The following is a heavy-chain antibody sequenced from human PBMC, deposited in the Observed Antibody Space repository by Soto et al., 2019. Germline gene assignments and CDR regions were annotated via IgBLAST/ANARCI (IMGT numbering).Heavy chain of an antibody. V-gene: IGHV3-23*01. J-gene: IGHJ4*02. Sequence: GVSLRLSCAASGFAFNAYAMSWVRQAPGKGLEWVSGISGTGGTTYYADSVKGRFTISRDNSKNTLNLQMNSLRADDTAVYYCAGLPYYYASGSPHWGQGTRVTVSS. CDR2: ISGTGGTT. CDR3: AGLPYYYASGSPH. CDR1: GFAFNAYA. D-gene: IGHD3-10*01.